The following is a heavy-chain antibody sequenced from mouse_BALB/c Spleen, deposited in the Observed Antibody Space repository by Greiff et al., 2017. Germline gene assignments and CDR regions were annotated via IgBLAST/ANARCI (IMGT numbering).Heavy chain of an antibody. V-gene: IGHV5-12-2*01. CDR1: GFTFSSYT. J-gene: IGHJ3*01. D-gene: IGHD2-4*01. Sequence: EVNLVESGGGLVQPGGSLKLSCAASGFTFSSYTMSWVRQTPEKRLEWVAYISNGGGSTYYPDTVKGRFTISRDNAKNTLYLQMSSLKSEDTAMYYCARGSYDYDGLFAYWGQGTLVTVSA. CDR2: ISNGGGST. CDR3: ARGSYDYDGLFAY.